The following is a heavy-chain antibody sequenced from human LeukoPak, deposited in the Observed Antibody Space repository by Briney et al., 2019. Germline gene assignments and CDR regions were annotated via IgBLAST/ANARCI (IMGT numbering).Heavy chain of an antibody. Sequence: PGGSLRLSCAASGFTFSSYGMNWVRQAPGKGLDWVSSISSSGTYIYFADSVKGRFTISRDNAKNSLYLQMNSLRAEDTALYYCAREQSYSEEIVVVNPPFDYWGQGTLVTVSS. CDR1: GFTFSSYG. D-gene: IGHD2-21*01. V-gene: IGHV3-21*01. J-gene: IGHJ4*02. CDR2: ISSSGTYI. CDR3: AREQSYSEEIVVVNPPFDY.